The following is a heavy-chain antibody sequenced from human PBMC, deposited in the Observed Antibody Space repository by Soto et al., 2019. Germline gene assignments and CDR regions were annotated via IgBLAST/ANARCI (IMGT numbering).Heavy chain of an antibody. Sequence: QVQLVQSGAEVKKPGSSVKVSCKASGGTFSSYAISWVRQAPGQGLEWMGGIIPIFGTANYAQKFQGRVTITADESTSTGYMELSSLRSEDTAVYYCARGEVGYCSGGSCSDDYWGQGTLVTVSS. CDR1: GGTFSSYA. CDR2: IIPIFGTA. J-gene: IGHJ4*02. CDR3: ARGEVGYCSGGSCSDDY. D-gene: IGHD2-15*01. V-gene: IGHV1-69*01.